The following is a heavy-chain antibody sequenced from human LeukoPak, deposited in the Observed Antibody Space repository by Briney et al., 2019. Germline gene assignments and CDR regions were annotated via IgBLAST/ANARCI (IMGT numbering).Heavy chain of an antibody. V-gene: IGHV4-34*01. J-gene: IGHJ3*02. CDR1: GGSFSGYY. CDR2: INHRGST. D-gene: IGHD2/OR15-2a*01. Sequence: SETLSLTCAVYGGSFSGYYWSWICQPPGKGLWWIEEINHRGSTNYTPSLRSRVTISVDTSKNQFSLKLSSVTAADTAGYYCARRGLARMLRAFDIWGQGKMVTVSS. CDR3: ARRGLARMLRAFDI.